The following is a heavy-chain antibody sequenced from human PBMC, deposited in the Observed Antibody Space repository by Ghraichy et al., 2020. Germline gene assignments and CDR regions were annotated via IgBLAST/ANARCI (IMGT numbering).Heavy chain of an antibody. CDR3: ARHKSGYFDWVDAFDI. CDR1: GGSISSYY. V-gene: IGHV4-4*09. D-gene: IGHD3-9*01. CDR2: IYTSGST. J-gene: IGHJ3*02. Sequence: SETLSLTCTVSGGSISSYYWSWIRQPPGKGLEWIGYIYTSGSTNYNPSLKSRVTISVDTSKNQFSLKLSSVTAADTAVYYCARHKSGYFDWVDAFDIWGQGTMVTVSS.